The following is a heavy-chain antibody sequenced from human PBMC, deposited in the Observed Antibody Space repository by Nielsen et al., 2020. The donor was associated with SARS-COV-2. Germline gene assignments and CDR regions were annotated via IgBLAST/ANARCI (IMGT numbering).Heavy chain of an antibody. CDR2: ISSSGTYM. D-gene: IGHD3-10*01. J-gene: IGHJ2*01. Sequence: GESLKISCVASGFTFRTYSMNWVRQAPGKGLEWVASISSSGTYMYYADSVKGRFSISRDNANNSLYLQLNSLRAGDTAVYYCARDRDGSWYFDLWGRGTLVTVSS. CDR1: GFTFRTYS. V-gene: IGHV3-21*01. CDR3: ARDRDGSWYFDL.